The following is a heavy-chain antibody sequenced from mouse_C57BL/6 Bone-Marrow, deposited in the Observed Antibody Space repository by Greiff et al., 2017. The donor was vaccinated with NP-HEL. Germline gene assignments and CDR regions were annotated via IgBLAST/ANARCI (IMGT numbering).Heavy chain of an antibody. V-gene: IGHV1-47*01. CDR1: GYTFTTYP. D-gene: IGHD2-1*01. CDR3: SRKIYYGNYEYFDV. Sequence: QVQLQQSGAELVKPGASVKMSCKASGYTFTTYPIEWMKQNHGKSLEWIGNFHPYNDDTKYNEKFKGKATLTVEKSSSTVYLELSRLTSDYSAVYYCSRKIYYGNYEYFDVWGTGTTVTVSS. CDR2: FHPYNDDT. J-gene: IGHJ1*03.